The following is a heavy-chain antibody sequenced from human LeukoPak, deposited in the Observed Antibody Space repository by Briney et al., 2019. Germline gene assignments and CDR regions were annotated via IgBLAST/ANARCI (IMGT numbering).Heavy chain of an antibody. V-gene: IGHV3-33*01. CDR3: ARKGIGSSRYQNMDV. D-gene: IGHD6-25*01. Sequence: GGSLRPSCAASGFTFSSYGMHWVRQAPGKGLEWVAVIWYDGSNKYYADSVKGRFTVSRVTSKNTLYLQMNSLRAEDTAVYYCARKGIGSSRYQNMDVWGKGTTVTVSS. J-gene: IGHJ6*03. CDR2: IWYDGSNK. CDR1: GFTFSSYG.